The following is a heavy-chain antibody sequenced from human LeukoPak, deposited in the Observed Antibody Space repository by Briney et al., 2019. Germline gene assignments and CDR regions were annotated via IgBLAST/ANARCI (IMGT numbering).Heavy chain of an antibody. CDR2: IYHSGST. V-gene: IGHV4-38-2*02. D-gene: IGHD6-19*01. Sequence: PSETLSLTCTVSGYSISSDYYWGWVRQPPGKGLEWIGSIYHSGSTYYNPSLKSRVTISVDTSKNQFSLKLSSVTAADTAVYYCARGRKQWLVAHHDYWGQGTLVTVSS. CDR1: GYSISSDYY. CDR3: ARGRKQWLVAHHDY. J-gene: IGHJ4*02.